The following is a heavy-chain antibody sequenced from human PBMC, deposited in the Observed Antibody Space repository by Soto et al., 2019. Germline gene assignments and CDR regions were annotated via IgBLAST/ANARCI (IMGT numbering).Heavy chain of an antibody. Sequence: GASVNVSCKASGYTFSSHYMHWVRQAPGQGLEWMGVINPSGTSATYAQKFQGRVTMTRDTSTSTVYMDLSSLTSEDTAVYYCARDQFAGTYNFDYWGQGTLVTVSS. J-gene: IGHJ4*02. CDR2: INPSGTSA. V-gene: IGHV1-46*01. CDR3: ARDQFAGTYNFDY. D-gene: IGHD1-1*01. CDR1: GYTFSSHY.